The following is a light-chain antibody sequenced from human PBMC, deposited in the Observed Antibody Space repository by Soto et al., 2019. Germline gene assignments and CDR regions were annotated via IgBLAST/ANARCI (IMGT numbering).Light chain of an antibody. CDR2: DVS. Sequence: QSALTQPASVSGSPGQSITISCTGTSSDVGGYNYVSWYQQHPGKAPKLMIYDVSNRPSGVSNRFSGSKSGNTASLTISGLQPEDEADSYCSTYTSSSTHVVFGGGTKLTVL. J-gene: IGLJ2*01. CDR1: SSDVGGYNY. V-gene: IGLV2-14*01. CDR3: STYTSSSTHVV.